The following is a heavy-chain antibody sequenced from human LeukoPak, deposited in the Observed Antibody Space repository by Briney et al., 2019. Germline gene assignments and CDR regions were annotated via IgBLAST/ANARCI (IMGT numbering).Heavy chain of an antibody. D-gene: IGHD3-10*01. J-gene: IGHJ4*02. Sequence: PGRSLRLSCTASGFTLGDYAMSWFRQAPGKGLEWVGFIRSKAYGGTTEYAASVKGRFTISRDDSKSIAYLQMNSLKTEDTAVYYCTRAVYGSGSYYLSYRYYFDYWGQGTLVTVSS. CDR1: GFTLGDYA. CDR3: TRAVYGSGSYYLSYRYYFDY. CDR2: IRSKAYGGTT. V-gene: IGHV3-49*03.